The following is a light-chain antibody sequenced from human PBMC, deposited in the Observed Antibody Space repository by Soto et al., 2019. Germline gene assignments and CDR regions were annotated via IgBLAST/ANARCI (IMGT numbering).Light chain of an antibody. V-gene: IGKV1-5*03. CDR2: QAS. Sequence: DIQMTQSPSTLSASVGDRVTITCRASQSISSWLAWYQQKPGKAPKLLIYQASSFESGVPSRFSGSGSGTEFTHTISRLQPDDFATYYCQHYICYSPRTFGQRTKVEIK. CDR3: QHYICYSPRT. J-gene: IGKJ1*01. CDR1: QSISSW.